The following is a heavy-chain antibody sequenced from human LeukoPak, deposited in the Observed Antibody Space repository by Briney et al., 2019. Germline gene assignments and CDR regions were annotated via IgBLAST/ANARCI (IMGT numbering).Heavy chain of an antibody. J-gene: IGHJ5*02. D-gene: IGHD6-13*01. V-gene: IGHV1-3*01. Sequence: GASVKVSCKASGYTFTSYAMHWVRQAPGQRLEWMGWINAGNGNTKYSQKFQGRVTITRDTSASTAYMELSSLRSEDTAVYYCARAGGYSSSWYGRSYNWFDPWGQGTLVTVSS. CDR3: ARAGGYSSSWYGRSYNWFDP. CDR1: GYTFTSYA. CDR2: INAGNGNT.